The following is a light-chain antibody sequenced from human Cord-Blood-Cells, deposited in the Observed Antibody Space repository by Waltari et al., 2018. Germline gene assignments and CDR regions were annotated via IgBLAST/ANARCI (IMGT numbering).Light chain of an antibody. CDR1: QIVISNY. CDR3: QQYGSSPWT. J-gene: IGKJ1*01. Sequence: EIVLTQSPGTPSLSRGERATLYCRASQIVISNYLAWYQQKPGQAPRLLIYGASSRATGIPDRFSGSGSGTDFTLTISRLGPEDFAVYYCQQYGSSPWTFGQGTKVEIK. V-gene: IGKV3-20*01. CDR2: GAS.